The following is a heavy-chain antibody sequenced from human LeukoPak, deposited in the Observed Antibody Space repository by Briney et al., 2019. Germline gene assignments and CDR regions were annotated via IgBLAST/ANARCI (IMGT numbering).Heavy chain of an antibody. CDR2: INPSGGST. CDR3: ARGAYYDFWSGKSHFDY. V-gene: IGHV1-46*01. D-gene: IGHD3-3*01. CDR1: GYTFTGYY. Sequence: ASVKVSCKASGYTFTGYYMHWVRQAPGQGLEWMGIINPSGGSTSYAQKFQGRVTMTRDTSTSTVYMELSSLRSEDTAVYYCARGAYYDFWSGKSHFDYWGQGTLVTVSS. J-gene: IGHJ4*02.